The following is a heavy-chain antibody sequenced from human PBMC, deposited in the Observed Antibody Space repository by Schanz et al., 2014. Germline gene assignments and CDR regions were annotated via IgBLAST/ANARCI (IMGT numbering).Heavy chain of an antibody. J-gene: IGHJ3*02. CDR1: GFTFSSYA. CDR3: ARDRGRGDFPGDI. D-gene: IGHD4-17*01. Sequence: VQLVESGGGLVQPGGSLRLSCAASGFTFSSYAMSWVRQAPGKGLEWVSYISGTTTYTNYADSVKGRFTISRDNSKNTLYLQMNSLRAEDTSVYYCARDRGRGDFPGDIWGQGTMVTVSS. CDR2: ISGTTTYT. V-gene: IGHV3-48*01.